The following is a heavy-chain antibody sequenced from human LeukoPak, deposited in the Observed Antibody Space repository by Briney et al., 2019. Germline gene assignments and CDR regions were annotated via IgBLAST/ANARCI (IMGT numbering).Heavy chain of an antibody. Sequence: GGSLRLSCAASGFTFSSSAMSWVRQAPGKGLEWVSAINGGYTYYADSVQGRFTISRDNSKSTLCLQMNSLRAEDTAVYYCAKDLPQPFDYWGQGTLVTVSS. D-gene: IGHD6-13*01. J-gene: IGHJ4*02. CDR3: AKDLPQPFDY. CDR1: GFTFSSSA. V-gene: IGHV3-23*01. CDR2: INGGYT.